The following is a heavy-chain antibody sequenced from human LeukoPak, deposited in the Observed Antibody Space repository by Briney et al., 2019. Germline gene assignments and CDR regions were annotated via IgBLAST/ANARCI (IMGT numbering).Heavy chain of an antibody. V-gene: IGHV3-53*01. D-gene: IGHD3-10*01. CDR2: IYSGRT. CDR3: ARGRGRGRGVIITHDY. CDR1: GFTVSDNS. Sequence: GGSLRLSCTVSGFTVSDNSMSWVRQAPGKGLEWVSFIYSGRTHYSDSVKDRFIISRDNSKNTLYLQMNSLRAEDTAVYYCARGRGRGRGVIITHDYWGQGTLVTVSS. J-gene: IGHJ4*02.